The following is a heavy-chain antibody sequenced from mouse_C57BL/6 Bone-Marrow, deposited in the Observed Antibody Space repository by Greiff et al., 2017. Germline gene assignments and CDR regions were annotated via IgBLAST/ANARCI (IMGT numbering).Heavy chain of an antibody. CDR3: ARARIYYDYDGYYFDY. J-gene: IGHJ2*01. CDR1: GFTFSSYA. V-gene: IGHV5-4*03. Sequence: EVKLVESGGGLVKPGGSLKLSCAASGFTFSSYAMSWVRQTPEKRLEWVATISDGGSYTYYPDNVKGRFTISRDNAKNNLYLQMSHLKSEDTAMYYCARARIYYDYDGYYFDYWGQGTTLTVSS. D-gene: IGHD2-4*01. CDR2: ISDGGSYT.